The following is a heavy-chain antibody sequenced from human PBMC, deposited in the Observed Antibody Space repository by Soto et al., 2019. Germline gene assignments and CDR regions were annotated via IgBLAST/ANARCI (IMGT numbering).Heavy chain of an antibody. D-gene: IGHD2-2*01. CDR2: ISYDGSNK. Sequence: QVQLVESGGGVVQPGRSLRLSCAASGFTFSSYAMHWVRQAPGKGLEWVAVISYDGSNKYYADSVKGRFTISRDNYKNTLYLQMNSLRAEDTAVYYCARPAPLGYCISTSCYLGGGWFDPWGQGTLVTVSS. V-gene: IGHV3-30-3*01. CDR3: ARPAPLGYCISTSCYLGGGWFDP. CDR1: GFTFSSYA. J-gene: IGHJ5*02.